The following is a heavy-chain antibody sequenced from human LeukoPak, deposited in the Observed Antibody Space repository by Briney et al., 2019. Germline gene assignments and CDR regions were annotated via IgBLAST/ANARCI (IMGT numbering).Heavy chain of an antibody. D-gene: IGHD3-16*02. CDR3: ARHSHYDYVWGSYRHGFDY. CDR1: GGSISSYY. J-gene: IGHJ4*02. V-gene: IGHV4-4*07. Sequence: SSETLSLTCTVSGGSISSYYWSWIRQPAGKGLEWIGRIYTSGSTNYNPSLKSRVTISVDTSKNQFSLKLSSVTAADTAVYYCARHSHYDYVWGSYRHGFDYWGQGTLVTVSS. CDR2: IYTSGST.